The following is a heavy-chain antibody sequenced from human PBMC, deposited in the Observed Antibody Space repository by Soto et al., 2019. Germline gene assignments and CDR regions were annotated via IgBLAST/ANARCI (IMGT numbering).Heavy chain of an antibody. CDR3: ARERPDGSRLDP. CDR2: MYYSGST. D-gene: IGHD6-13*01. J-gene: IGHJ5*02. CDR1: GGSISSYY. Sequence: PSETLSLTCTVSGGSISSYYWSWIRQPPGKGLEWMGYMYYSGSTNYNPSLKSRVTISVDTAKNQFSLKLSSVTAADTAVYYCARERPDGSRLDPWGQGTLVTVSS. V-gene: IGHV4-59*12.